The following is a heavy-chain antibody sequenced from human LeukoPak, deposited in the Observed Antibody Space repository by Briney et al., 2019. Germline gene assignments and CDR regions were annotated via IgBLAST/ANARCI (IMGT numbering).Heavy chain of an antibody. V-gene: IGHV4-34*01. D-gene: IGHD6-19*01. CDR2: INPRGST. J-gene: IGHJ6*04. CDR3: ARGLRQGSAWSWGPKEKSYQYMDV. CDR1: GGSFSSHY. Sequence: SETLSLTCGVSGGSFSSHYWNWIRQPPGKGLEWIGEINPRGSTNYNPSLESRVTVSADTSRNQLSLSLTSVTAADSAVYFCARGLRQGSAWSWGPKEKSYQYMDVWGTGTTVFVSS.